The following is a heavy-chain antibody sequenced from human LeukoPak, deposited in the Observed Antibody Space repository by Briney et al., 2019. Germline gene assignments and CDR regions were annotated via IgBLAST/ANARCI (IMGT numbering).Heavy chain of an antibody. D-gene: IGHD3-22*01. CDR1: GGSVSSGSYY. CDR3: ARDGTYDSSGYSIDY. V-gene: IGHV4-61*01. CDR2: IYYSGST. Sequence: SETLSLTCTVSGGSVSSGSYYWSWIRQPPGKGLEWIGYIYYSGSTNYNPSLKSRVTISVDTSKNQFSLKLSSVTAADTAVYYCARDGTYDSSGYSIDYWGQGTLVTVSS. J-gene: IGHJ4*02.